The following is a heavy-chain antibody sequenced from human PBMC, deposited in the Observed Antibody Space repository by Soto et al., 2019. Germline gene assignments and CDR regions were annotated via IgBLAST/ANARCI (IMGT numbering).Heavy chain of an antibody. CDR1: SVSNAW. D-gene: IGHD3-3*01. CDR2: IKSKTDGGTT. CDR3: TTAYYDFWRGYYRTDY. V-gene: IGHV3-15*07. Sequence: SVSNAWMNWVRQAPGKGLEWVGRIKSKTDGGTTDYAAPVKGRFTISRDDSKNTLYLQMNSLKTEDTAVYYCTTAYYDFWRGYYRTDYWGKGTLVTVSS. J-gene: IGHJ4*02.